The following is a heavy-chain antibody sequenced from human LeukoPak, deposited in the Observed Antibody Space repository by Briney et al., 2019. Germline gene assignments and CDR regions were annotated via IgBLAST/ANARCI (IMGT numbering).Heavy chain of an antibody. V-gene: IGHV4-39*01. CDR2: IYYSGST. J-gene: IGHJ4*02. Sequence: PSETLSLTCTVSGGSISSSSYYWGWIRQPPGKGLEWIGSIYYSGSTYYNPSLKSRVTISVDTSKNQFSLKLSFVTAADTAVYYCARQTYYYDSSGYYYFFDYWGQGTLVTVPS. CDR3: ARQTYYYDSSGYYYFFDY. CDR1: GGSISSSSYY. D-gene: IGHD3-22*01.